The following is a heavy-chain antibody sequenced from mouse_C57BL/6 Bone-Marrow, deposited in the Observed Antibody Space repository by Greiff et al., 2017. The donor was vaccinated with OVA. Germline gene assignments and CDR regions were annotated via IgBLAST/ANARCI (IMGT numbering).Heavy chain of an antibody. CDR3: AMTWLLLFAY. Sequence: QVQLQQSGAELARPGASVKLSCKASGYTFTSYGISWVKQRTGQGLEWIGEIYPRSGNTYYNEKFKGKATLTADKSSSTAYMELRSLTSEDSAVYYCAMTWLLLFAYWGQGTLVTVSA. CDR2: IYPRSGNT. J-gene: IGHJ3*01. CDR1: GYTFTSYG. V-gene: IGHV1-81*01. D-gene: IGHD2-3*01.